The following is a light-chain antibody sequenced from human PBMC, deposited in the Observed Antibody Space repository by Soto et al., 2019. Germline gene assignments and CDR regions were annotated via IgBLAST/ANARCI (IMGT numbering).Light chain of an antibody. J-gene: IGLJ2*01. CDR1: SSDIGVSTF. CDR2: EVS. V-gene: IGLV2-14*01. Sequence: QSALTQPASVSESPGQSITISCTGTSSDIGVSTFVSWYQQHPGKAPELIIYEVSDRPSGVSHRFSGSKSGNTASLTISGLHAEDEADYYCSSYTTSHTLVFGGGTKLTVL. CDR3: SSYTTSHTLV.